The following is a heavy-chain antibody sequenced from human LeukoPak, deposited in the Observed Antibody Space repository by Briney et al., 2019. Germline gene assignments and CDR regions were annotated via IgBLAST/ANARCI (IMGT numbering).Heavy chain of an antibody. J-gene: IGHJ4*02. V-gene: IGHV3-69-1*01. Sequence: PSETLSLTCTVSGGSISSSGYYWGWIRQPPGKGLEWVSSISSSSYIYYADSVKGRFTISRDNAKNSLYLQMNSLRAEDTAVYYCARDGEVGLVKMNDYWGQGTLVTVSS. CDR1: GGSISSSGYY. CDR3: ARDGEVGLVKMNDY. CDR2: ISSSSYI. D-gene: IGHD6-19*01.